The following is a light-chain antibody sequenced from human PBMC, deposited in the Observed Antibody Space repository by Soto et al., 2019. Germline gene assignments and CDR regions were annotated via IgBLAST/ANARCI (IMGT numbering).Light chain of an antibody. CDR2: GAS. CDR1: QGISSY. V-gene: IGKV1-9*01. Sequence: DIQMTQSPSTLSASVGDRVTITCRADQGISSYLAWYQQKPGKAPKLLIYGASARATGIPSRFSGSVSGTEFTLTISSLQSEDFAVYYCQQYNKWPRTFGQGTKVDIK. J-gene: IGKJ1*01. CDR3: QQYNKWPRT.